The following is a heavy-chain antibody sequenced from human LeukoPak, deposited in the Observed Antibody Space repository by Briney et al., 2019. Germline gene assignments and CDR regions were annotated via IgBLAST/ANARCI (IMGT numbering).Heavy chain of an antibody. CDR3: AIGLRFLEWLSLLMDV. J-gene: IGHJ6*02. CDR2: INPNSGGT. V-gene: IGHV1-2*02. CDR1: GYTFTGYY. D-gene: IGHD3-3*01. Sequence: ASVKVSCKASGYTFTGYYMHWVRQAPGQGLEWMGWINPNSGGTNYAQKFQGRVTMTRDTSISTAYMELSRLRSDDTAVYYCAIGLRFLEWLSLLMDVWGQGTTVTVSS.